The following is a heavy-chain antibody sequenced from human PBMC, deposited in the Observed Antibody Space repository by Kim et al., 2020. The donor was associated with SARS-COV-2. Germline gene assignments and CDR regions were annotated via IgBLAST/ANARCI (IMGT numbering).Heavy chain of an antibody. D-gene: IGHD2-2*01. CDR2: ISGSGGST. V-gene: IGHV3-23*01. CDR1: GFTFSSYA. CDR3: AKDFAVVVVPAAQRDAFDI. J-gene: IGHJ3*02. Sequence: GGSLRLSCAASGFTFSSYAMSWVRQAPGKGLEWVSAISGSGGSTYYADSVKGRFTISRDNSKNTLYLQMNSLRAEDTAVYYCAKDFAVVVVPAAQRDAFDIWGQGTMVTVSS.